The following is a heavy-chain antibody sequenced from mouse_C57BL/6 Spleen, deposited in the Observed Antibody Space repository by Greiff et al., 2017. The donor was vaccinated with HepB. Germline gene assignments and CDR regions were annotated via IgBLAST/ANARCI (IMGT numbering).Heavy chain of an antibody. J-gene: IGHJ4*01. CDR3: ARSYSTLYAMDY. CDR2: IYPSDSET. Sequence: VQLQQPGAELVRPGSSVKLSCKASGYTFTSYWMDWVKQRPGQGLEWIGNIYPSDSETHYNQKFKDKATLTVDKSSSTAYMQLSSLTSEDSAVYYCARSYSTLYAMDYWGQGTSVTVSS. V-gene: IGHV1-61*01. D-gene: IGHD2-5*01. CDR1: GYTFTSYW.